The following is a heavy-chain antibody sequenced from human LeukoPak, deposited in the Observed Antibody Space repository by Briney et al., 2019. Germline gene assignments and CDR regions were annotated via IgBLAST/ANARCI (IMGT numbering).Heavy chain of an antibody. Sequence: GESLQISCKGSGYSFTNSWIGWVRQMPGKGLEWMGIIYPGDSDTRYSPSFQGQVTISADKSITTAFLQWSALKASDTAMYYCARHIHSGTYPEDAFDIWGQGTMVTVSS. CDR3: ARHIHSGTYPEDAFDI. J-gene: IGHJ3*02. CDR2: IYPGDSDT. V-gene: IGHV5-51*01. D-gene: IGHD1-26*01. CDR1: GYSFTNSW.